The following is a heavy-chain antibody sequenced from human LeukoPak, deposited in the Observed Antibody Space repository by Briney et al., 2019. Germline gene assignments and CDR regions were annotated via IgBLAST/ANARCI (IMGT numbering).Heavy chain of an antibody. Sequence: ASVKVSCKASGYTFTAYYMHWVRQAPGQGLEWMGWMNPKSGDTKYAQKFQGRVTMTRDTSISTAYMEMSRLRSDDTAVYSCARDMAVAGTDYWGQGTLVTVSS. V-gene: IGHV1-2*02. D-gene: IGHD6-19*01. CDR1: GYTFTAYY. CDR2: MNPKSGDT. CDR3: ARDMAVAGTDY. J-gene: IGHJ4*02.